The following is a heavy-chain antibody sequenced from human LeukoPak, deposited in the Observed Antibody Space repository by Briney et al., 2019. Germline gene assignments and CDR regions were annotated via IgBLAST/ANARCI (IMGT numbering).Heavy chain of an antibody. J-gene: IGHJ4*02. Sequence: VASVKVSCKASGYTFTSYGISWVRQAPGQGLEWMGWINPNSGGTNYAQKFQGRVTMTRDTPISTAYMELSRLRSDDTAVYYCARDRPYEYYFDYWGQGTLVTVSS. CDR3: ARDRPYEYYFDY. V-gene: IGHV1-2*02. D-gene: IGHD3-22*01. CDR1: GYTFTSYG. CDR2: INPNSGGT.